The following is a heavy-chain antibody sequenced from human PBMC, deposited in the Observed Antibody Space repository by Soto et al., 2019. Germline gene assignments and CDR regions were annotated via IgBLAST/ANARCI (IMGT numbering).Heavy chain of an antibody. D-gene: IGHD1-1*01. V-gene: IGHV4-39*01. CDR1: GGSISSSSYY. CDR3: ARPLGYKLSHDFDI. J-gene: IGHJ3*02. CDR2: IYYSGST. Sequence: ASETLSLTCTVSGGSISSSSYYWGWIRQPPGKGLEWIGSIYYSGSTYYNPSLKSRVTISVDTSKNQFSLKLSSVTAADTAVYYCARPLGYKLSHDFDIWGQGTMVTVSS.